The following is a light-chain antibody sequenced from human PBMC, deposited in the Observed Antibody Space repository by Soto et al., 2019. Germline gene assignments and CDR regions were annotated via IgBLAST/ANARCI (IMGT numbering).Light chain of an antibody. CDR1: QTISHW. CDR3: QQYKSYSWT. J-gene: IGKJ1*01. Sequence: DIPMTQSPSTLSASVGDRVTITCRASQTISHWLVWYQQKPGRAPKVLIYDASSLRGGVPSRFSGSGSGTEFTLTISSLQPDDFATYYCQQYKSYSWTFGQGTKVEIK. V-gene: IGKV1-5*01. CDR2: DAS.